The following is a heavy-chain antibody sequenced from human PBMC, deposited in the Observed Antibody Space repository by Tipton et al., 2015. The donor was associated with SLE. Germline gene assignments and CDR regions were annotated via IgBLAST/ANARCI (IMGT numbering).Heavy chain of an antibody. J-gene: IGHJ4*02. D-gene: IGHD2-2*01. Sequence: GSLRLSCAASGFTFSNAWMSWVRQAPGKGLEWVGRIKSKSDGETTDYAAPVKGRFTISTDDSKNTLYLQMKSLKTEDTAVYYCTTADLGYCSRTRCYGGVYWGQGTMVTVSS. V-gene: IGHV3-15*01. CDR1: GFTFSNAW. CDR3: TTADLGYCSRTRCYGGVY. CDR2: IKSKSDGETT.